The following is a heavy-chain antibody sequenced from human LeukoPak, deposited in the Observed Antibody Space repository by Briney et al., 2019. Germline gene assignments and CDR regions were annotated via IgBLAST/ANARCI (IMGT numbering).Heavy chain of an antibody. J-gene: IGHJ5*02. D-gene: IGHD3-3*01. V-gene: IGHV1-46*01. Sequence: ASVKVSCKASGYTFTSYYMHWVRLAPGQGLEWMGIINPSGGSTSYAQKFQGRVTMTRDMSTSTVYMELSSLRSEDTAVYYCARGPRTPITIFGVVISRFWFDPWGQGTLVTVSS. CDR2: INPSGGST. CDR3: ARGPRTPITIFGVVISRFWFDP. CDR1: GYTFTSYY.